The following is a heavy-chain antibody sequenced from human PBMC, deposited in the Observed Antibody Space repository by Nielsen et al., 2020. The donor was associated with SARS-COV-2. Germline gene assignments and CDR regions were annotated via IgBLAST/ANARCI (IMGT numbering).Heavy chain of an antibody. Sequence: SETLSLTCTVSGGSISSSSYYWGWIRQPPGKGLEWIGSIYYSGSTYYNPSLKSRVTISVDTSKNQFSLKLSSVTAADTAVYYCASLIAVAVTPNAFDIWGQGTMVTVSS. CDR1: GGSISSSSYY. CDR3: ASLIAVAVTPNAFDI. J-gene: IGHJ3*02. D-gene: IGHD6-19*01. V-gene: IGHV4-39*07. CDR2: IYYSGST.